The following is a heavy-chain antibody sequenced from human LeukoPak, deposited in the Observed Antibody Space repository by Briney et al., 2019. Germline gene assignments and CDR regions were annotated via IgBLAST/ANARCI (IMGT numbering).Heavy chain of an antibody. CDR3: ARQHDSYYYYYIDV. J-gene: IGHJ6*03. CDR2: LYHSDSA. V-gene: IGHV4-38-2*02. Sequence: PSETLSRTCIVSGYSIYSGYYWGWVRQPPGRGLEWIGSLYHSDSAYYNTSLRSRVSMSVDTSKNQFSLTLSFVTAADTAVYYCARQHDSYYYYYIDVWGSGTTVTVSS. CDR1: GYSIYSGYY.